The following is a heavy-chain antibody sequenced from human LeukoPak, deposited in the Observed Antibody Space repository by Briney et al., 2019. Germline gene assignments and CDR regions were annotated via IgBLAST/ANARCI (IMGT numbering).Heavy chain of an antibody. CDR3: ARTKDYNWFDP. CDR1: AFTFSSYG. V-gene: IGHV3-33*01. Sequence: PGRSLRLSCAASAFTFSSYGMHWVRQAPGKGLEWVAVIWYDGSNKYYADSVKGRFTISRDNSKNTLYLQMNSLRAEDTAVYYCARTKDYNWFDPWGQGTLVTVSS. CDR2: IWYDGSNK. J-gene: IGHJ5*02.